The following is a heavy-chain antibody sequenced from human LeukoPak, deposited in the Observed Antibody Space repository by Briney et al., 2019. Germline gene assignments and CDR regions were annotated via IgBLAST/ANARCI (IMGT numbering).Heavy chain of an antibody. V-gene: IGHV1-2*06. CDR3: ARASYGNNPTHFDY. J-gene: IGHJ4*02. CDR2: INPNSGGA. CDR1: GYTFSVYY. D-gene: IGHD4-11*01. Sequence: ASVKVSCKASGYTFSVYYIHWVRQAPGQGLQWMGRINPNSGGADYARNFQGRVTMTRDTPTNTVYMQLIWLRSDDAAVYYCARASYGNNPTHFDYWGQGTLVTVSP.